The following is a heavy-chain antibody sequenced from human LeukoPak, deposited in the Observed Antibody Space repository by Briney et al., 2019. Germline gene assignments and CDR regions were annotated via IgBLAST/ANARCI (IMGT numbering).Heavy chain of an antibody. J-gene: IGHJ4*02. CDR1: GYTFTGYY. CDR2: INPNSGGT. V-gene: IGHV1-2*02. CDR3: ARVLSPGSSSDY. D-gene: IGHD6-6*01. Sequence: GASVKVSCKASGYTFTGYYMHWVRQAPGQGLEWIGWINPNSGGTNYAQKFQGRVTMTRDTSISTAYMELSRLRSDDTAVYYCARVLSPGSSSDYWGQGTLVTVSS.